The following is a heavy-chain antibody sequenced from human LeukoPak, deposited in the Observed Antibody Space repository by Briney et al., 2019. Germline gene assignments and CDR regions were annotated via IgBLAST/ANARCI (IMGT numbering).Heavy chain of an antibody. D-gene: IGHD3-10*01. J-gene: IGHJ4*02. CDR3: ARDSGSGNFGY. CDR2: ISSSGTT. CDR1: GGSISSYY. Sequence: SETLSLTCTVSGGSISSYYWSWIRQPAGKGLEWIGRISSSGTTNYNPSLKSRVTMSVDTSKNQFSLKLSSVTAADTAMYYCARDSGSGNFGYWGQGTLVTVSS. V-gene: IGHV4-4*07.